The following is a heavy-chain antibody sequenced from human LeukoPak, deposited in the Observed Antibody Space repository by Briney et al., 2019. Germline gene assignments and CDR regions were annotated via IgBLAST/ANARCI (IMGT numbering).Heavy chain of an antibody. CDR2: ISGSGGST. Sequence: GGSLRLSCAASGFTFSSYAMSWVRQAPGKGLEWVSAISGSGGSTYYADSVKGRFTISRDNSKNTLYLQMNSLRAEDTAVYYCAKVGDDYVWGSYRSSTRTRSYFGYWGQGTLVTVSS. CDR3: AKVGDDYVWGSYRSSTRTRSYFGY. V-gene: IGHV3-23*01. CDR1: GFTFSSYA. D-gene: IGHD3-16*02. J-gene: IGHJ4*02.